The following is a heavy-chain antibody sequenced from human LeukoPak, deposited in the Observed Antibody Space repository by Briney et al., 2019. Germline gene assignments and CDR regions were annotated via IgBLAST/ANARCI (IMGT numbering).Heavy chain of an antibody. J-gene: IGHJ6*03. CDR2: ISSSGSTI. D-gene: IGHD3-10*01. Sequence: GGSLRLSCAASGFTFSDYYMSWIRQAPGKGLEWVSYISSSGSTIYYADSVKGRFTISRDNAKNSVYLQMNSLRAEDTAVYYCARLSGSYFYNYYMDVWGKGTTVTISS. V-gene: IGHV3-11*01. CDR1: GFTFSDYY. CDR3: ARLSGSYFYNYYMDV.